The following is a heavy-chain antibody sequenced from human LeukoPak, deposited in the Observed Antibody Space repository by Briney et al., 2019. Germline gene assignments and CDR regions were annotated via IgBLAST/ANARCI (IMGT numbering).Heavy chain of an antibody. D-gene: IGHD1-1*01. Sequence: LETLSLTCTVSGGSISSYYWSWIRQPPGKGLEWIGYIYYNENTKYNPSLKSRVTISVDTSKNHSSLNLSSVTAADTAVYYCARILLSATGDRWYFDLWGRGTLVTVSS. V-gene: IGHV4-59*01. J-gene: IGHJ2*01. CDR2: IYYNENT. CDR1: GGSISSYY. CDR3: ARILLSATGDRWYFDL.